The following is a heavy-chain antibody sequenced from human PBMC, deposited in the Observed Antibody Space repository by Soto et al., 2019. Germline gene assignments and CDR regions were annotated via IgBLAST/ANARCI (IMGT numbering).Heavy chain of an antibody. CDR3: ARSGGNSYYYGMDV. CDR1: GGSISSGGYY. D-gene: IGHD3-10*01. Sequence: QVQLQESGPGLVKPSQTLSLTCSVSGGSISSGGYYWSWIHQPPGKGLEWIGYIYYSANTHYNPAIKGRVSISADTSKNQFSLNLSSVTAADTAVYYCARSGGNSYYYGMDVWGQGTTVTVSS. CDR2: IYYSANT. J-gene: IGHJ6*02. V-gene: IGHV4-31*02.